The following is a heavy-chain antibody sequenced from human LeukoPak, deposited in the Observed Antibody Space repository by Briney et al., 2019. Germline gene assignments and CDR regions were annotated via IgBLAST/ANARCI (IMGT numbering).Heavy chain of an antibody. V-gene: IGHV1-2*02. Sequence: GASVKVSFKASGYTFTGYYMHWLRQAPGQGLEWMGWINPNSGGTNYAQKFQGRVTMTRDTSISTAYMELRRLRSDDTAVYYCARDIGYCSGGSCLFSDYWGQGALVTVSS. J-gene: IGHJ4*02. D-gene: IGHD2-15*01. CDR1: GYTFTGYY. CDR3: ARDIGYCSGGSCLFSDY. CDR2: INPNSGGT.